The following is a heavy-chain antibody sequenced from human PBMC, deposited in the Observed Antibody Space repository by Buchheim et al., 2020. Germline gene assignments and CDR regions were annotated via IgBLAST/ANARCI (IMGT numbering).Heavy chain of an antibody. CDR2: IYYSGST. Sequence: QVQLQESGPGLVKPSPTLSLTCSVSGSSIISGGYYWSWIRQHPGKGLEWIGYIYYSGSTYYNPSLKSRATISVDTSKNQFSLKLSSVTAADTAVYYCATVGPLYYGSGSYVHWGQGAL. V-gene: IGHV4-31*03. CDR1: GSSIISGGYY. D-gene: IGHD3-10*01. J-gene: IGHJ4*02. CDR3: ATVGPLYYGSGSYVH.